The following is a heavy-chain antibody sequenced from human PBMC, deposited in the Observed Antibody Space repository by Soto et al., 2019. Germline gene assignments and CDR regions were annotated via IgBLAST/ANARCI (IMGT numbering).Heavy chain of an antibody. Sequence: QVQLQESGPGLVKPSETLSLTCTVSGGSINRGGYYWSWIRQLPGKGPEWLGHIYYNGNPYSNPSLKSRVTISIDTSRNQFSLQQTSVTAADTAVYYCAREAPAASDAFDVWGPGTMVSISA. V-gene: IGHV4-31*03. CDR2: IYYNGNP. D-gene: IGHD2-2*01. CDR3: AREAPAASDAFDV. CDR1: GGSINRGGYY. J-gene: IGHJ3*01.